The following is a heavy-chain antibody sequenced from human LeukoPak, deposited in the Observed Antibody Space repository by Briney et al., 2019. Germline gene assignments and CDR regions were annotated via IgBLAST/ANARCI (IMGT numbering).Heavy chain of an antibody. CDR3: ARVAEYQQLFYYYYYMDV. V-gene: IGHV3-11*01. CDR1: GFTFSDYY. D-gene: IGHD6-13*01. CDR2: ISSSGSTI. Sequence: GESLRLSCAASGFTFSDYYMSWIRQAPGKGLEWVSYISSSGSTIYYADSVKGRFTIFRDNAKNSLYLQMNSLRAEDTAVYYCARVAEYQQLFYYYYYMDVWGKGTTVTVSS. J-gene: IGHJ6*03.